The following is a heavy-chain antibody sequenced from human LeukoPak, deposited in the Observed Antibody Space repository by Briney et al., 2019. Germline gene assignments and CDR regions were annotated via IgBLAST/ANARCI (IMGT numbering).Heavy chain of an antibody. Sequence: PSETLPLTCAVYGGSFSGYYWSWIRQPPGKGLEWIGEINHSGSTNYNPSLKSRVTISVDTSKNQFSLKLSSVTAADTAVYYCARVLRWEVVVAATYGWFDPWGQGTLVTVSS. J-gene: IGHJ5*02. CDR2: INHSGST. CDR1: GGSFSGYY. D-gene: IGHD2-15*01. CDR3: ARVLRWEVVVAATYGWFDP. V-gene: IGHV4-34*01.